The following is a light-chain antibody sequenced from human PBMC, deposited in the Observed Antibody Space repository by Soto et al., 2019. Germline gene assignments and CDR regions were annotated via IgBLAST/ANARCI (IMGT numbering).Light chain of an antibody. J-gene: IGLJ1*01. Sequence: QSALTQPRSVSGSPGQSVTISCTGTSSDVGGYSYVSWYQHHPGKAPKLMIYDVSKRPSGVPDRFSGSKSGNTASLTISGLQAEDEADYYCCSYAGSYTYVLGTATKLTVL. V-gene: IGLV2-11*01. CDR2: DVS. CDR1: SSDVGGYSY. CDR3: CSYAGSYTYV.